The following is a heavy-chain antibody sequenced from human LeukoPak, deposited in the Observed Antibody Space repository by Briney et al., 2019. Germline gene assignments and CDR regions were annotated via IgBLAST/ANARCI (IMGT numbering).Heavy chain of an antibody. V-gene: IGHV3-23*01. Sequence: GGSLRPSCAASGFTFSTFGMNWVRQAPGKGLEWVSAISGSGGSTYYADSVKGRFTISRDKSKNTLYLQMNSLRAEDTAVYYCAKAARVAGLTTFDYWGQGTLVTVSS. D-gene: IGHD6-19*01. CDR1: GFTFSTFG. J-gene: IGHJ4*02. CDR3: AKAARVAGLTTFDY. CDR2: ISGSGGST.